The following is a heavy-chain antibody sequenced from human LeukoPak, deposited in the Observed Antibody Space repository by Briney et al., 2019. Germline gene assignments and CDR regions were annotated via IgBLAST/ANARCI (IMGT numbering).Heavy chain of an antibody. CDR1: GGTFSSYA. CDR2: IIPIFGTA. Sequence: SVKVSCKASGGTFSSYAISWVRQAPGQGLEWMGRIIPIFGTANYAQKFQGRVTITTDESTSTAYMELSSLRSEDTAVYYCARDTETIEDRWFDPWGQGTLVTVSS. J-gene: IGHJ5*02. V-gene: IGHV1-69*05. CDR3: ARDTETIEDRWFDP. D-gene: IGHD4-11*01.